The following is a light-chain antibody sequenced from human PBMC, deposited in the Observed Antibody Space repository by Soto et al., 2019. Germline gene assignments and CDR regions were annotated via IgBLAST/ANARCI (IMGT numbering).Light chain of an antibody. CDR2: LAS. V-gene: IGKV2-28*01. J-gene: IGKJ1*01. Sequence: DVVSTQSTLSLPVTAGEAASSSSRSSQSLLTMNGYNYLAWYLQKPGQSPQLLIFLASNRASGVPDRFSGSGSGTDFTLKISRVEAEDVGVYYCRQAQQTRTFGQGTKMEI. CDR1: QSLLTMNGYNY. CDR3: RQAQQTRT.